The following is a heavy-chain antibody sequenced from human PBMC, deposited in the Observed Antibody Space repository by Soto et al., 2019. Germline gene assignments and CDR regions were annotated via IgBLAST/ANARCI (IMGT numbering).Heavy chain of an antibody. CDR3: ARVTYGRNTDFGAFDI. V-gene: IGHV3-33*01. CDR1: GFTFSSYG. J-gene: IGHJ3*02. Sequence: QVQRVESGGGVVQPGRSLRLSCAASGFTFSSYGKHWVRQATGKVLEWVVVIWYDGSNKYYADSVKGRFTISRDNSKNTLYLQMNSLRAEDTAVYYCARVTYGRNTDFGAFDICGQGTMVTVSS. CDR2: IWYDGSNK. D-gene: IGHD4-17*01.